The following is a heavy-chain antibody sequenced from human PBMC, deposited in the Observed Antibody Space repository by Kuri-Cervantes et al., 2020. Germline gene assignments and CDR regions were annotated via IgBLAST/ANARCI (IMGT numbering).Heavy chain of an antibody. CDR1: GFTFSSYE. V-gene: IGHV3-48*03. D-gene: IGHD3-3*01. CDR3: ARAQTTLERFGLDV. J-gene: IGHJ6*02. CDR2: ISSSGSII. Sequence: GGSLRLSCAASGFTFSSYEMNWVRQAPGKGLEWVSYISSSGSIIYYADSVKGRFTISRDNAKNSLYLQMNSLRAEDTAVYYCARAQTTLERFGLDVWGQGTTVPVSS.